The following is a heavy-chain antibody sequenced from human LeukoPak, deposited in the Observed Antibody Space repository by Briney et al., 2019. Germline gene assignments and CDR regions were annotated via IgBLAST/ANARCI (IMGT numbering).Heavy chain of an antibody. J-gene: IGHJ6*03. CDR1: GFTFSSYE. D-gene: IGHD2-21*01. CDR2: ISSSGSTI. CDR3: ARDGGGPLFGRRRGYYMDV. V-gene: IGHV3-48*03. Sequence: GGSLRLSCAASGFTFSSYEMNWVRQAPGKGLEWVSYISSSGSTIYYADSVKGRFTISRDNAKNSLYLQMNSLRAEDTAVYYCARDGGGPLFGRRRGYYMDVWGKGTTVTISS.